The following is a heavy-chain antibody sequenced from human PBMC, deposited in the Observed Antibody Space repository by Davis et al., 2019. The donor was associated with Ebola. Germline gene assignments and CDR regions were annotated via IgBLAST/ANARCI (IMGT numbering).Heavy chain of an antibody. CDR2: INHSGST. Sequence: SQTLSPTCPLYGGSSSGYYWSWIRQLPGKVLEWIGEINHSGSTTYNPSLKTQVTIPVDTSKNQFSLKLSSVTAADTAVYYCAREKYYYGSGSYGVDYYYYYGMDVWGQGTTVTVSS. CDR1: GGSSSGYY. V-gene: IGHV4-34*01. CDR3: AREKYYYGSGSYGVDYYYYYGMDV. J-gene: IGHJ6*02. D-gene: IGHD3-10*01.